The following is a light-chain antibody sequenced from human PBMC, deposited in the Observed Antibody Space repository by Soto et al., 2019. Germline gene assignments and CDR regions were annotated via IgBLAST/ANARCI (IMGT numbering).Light chain of an antibody. CDR1: QSISSW. Sequence: DIQMTQSPSTLSASVGDRGTITCRASQSISSWLAWYQQKPGKAPKLLIYDAATLETGVPSRFSGRRSGTEFTLTISSLQPDDFATYYCQQYNNYWTFGQGTKVEIK. CDR2: DAA. CDR3: QQYNNYWT. J-gene: IGKJ1*01. V-gene: IGKV1-5*03.